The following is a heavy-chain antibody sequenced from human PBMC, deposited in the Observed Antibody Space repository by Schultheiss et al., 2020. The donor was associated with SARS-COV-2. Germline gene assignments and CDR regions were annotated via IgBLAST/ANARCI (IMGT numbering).Heavy chain of an antibody. Sequence: GGSLRLSCAASGFTFSSYSMNWVRQAPGKGLEWVSTIHGGGDAPSYADSVKGRFTISRDNSKNTLYLQMNSLRAEDTAVYYCAKDGAGIAVDSNYYYYGMDVWGQGTTVTVSS. D-gene: IGHD6-19*01. CDR3: AKDGAGIAVDSNYYYYGMDV. J-gene: IGHJ6*02. CDR1: GFTFSSYS. CDR2: IHGGGDAP. V-gene: IGHV3-NL1*01.